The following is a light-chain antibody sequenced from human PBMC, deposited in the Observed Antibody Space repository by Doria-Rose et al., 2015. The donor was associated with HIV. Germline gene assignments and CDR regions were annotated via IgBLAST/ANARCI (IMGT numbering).Light chain of an antibody. CDR1: PRFRSTY. J-gene: IGKJ1*01. CDR2: DGS. Sequence: TQSPGTLSLSPGERATPSCRASPRFRSTYLAWYQQKPGQAPSLLIYDGSTRATGISDRFSGSGTVTDFTLTINRLEPEDVALYYCHQYGTAWTFGQGTKGE. V-gene: IGKV3-20*01. CDR3: HQYGTAWT.